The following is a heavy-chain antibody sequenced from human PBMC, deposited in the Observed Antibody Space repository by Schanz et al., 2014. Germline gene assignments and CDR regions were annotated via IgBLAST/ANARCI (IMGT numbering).Heavy chain of an antibody. D-gene: IGHD3-9*01. Sequence: EVHLLETGGGLVQPGGSLRLSCAASGFTFSHHALSWVRQAPGKGLEWVSGIGGSGDSTHYADSVKGRFIISRDNSKNTLYLQVNSLRAEDTAVYYCAKHVRSLTGNDYWGQGTLVTVSS. CDR1: GFTFSHHA. CDR3: AKHVRSLTGNDY. J-gene: IGHJ4*02. CDR2: IGGSGDST. V-gene: IGHV3-23*01.